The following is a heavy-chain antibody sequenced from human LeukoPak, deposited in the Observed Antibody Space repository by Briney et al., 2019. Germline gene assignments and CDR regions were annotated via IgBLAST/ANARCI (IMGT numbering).Heavy chain of an antibody. V-gene: IGHV3-23*01. CDR2: ISDGGDTT. D-gene: IGHD5-24*01. Sequence: GGSLRLSCAASGFTFSNNGMTWVRQAPGKGMEWVTGISDGGDTTYDAGSVKGRFTISRDNAKNTLYLQMSSLRAEDTAVYFCVRDGDDFNFDYWGQGSLVTVSS. CDR3: VRDGDDFNFDY. CDR1: GFTFSNNG. J-gene: IGHJ4*02.